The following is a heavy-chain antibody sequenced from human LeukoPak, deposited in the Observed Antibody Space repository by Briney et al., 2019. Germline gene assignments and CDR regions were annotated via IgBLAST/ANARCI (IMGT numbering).Heavy chain of an antibody. D-gene: IGHD3-16*01. J-gene: IGHJ4*02. CDR3: ARHLANFDY. V-gene: IGHV5-51*01. CDR1: GYSSTSYW. CDR2: IYPGDSDT. Sequence: GGSLRLSCKGSGYSSTSYWIGWVRQMPGKGLELMGIIYPGDSDTRYSPSFQGQVTISADKSISTAYLQWSSLKASDTAMYYCARHLANFDYWGQGTLVTVSS.